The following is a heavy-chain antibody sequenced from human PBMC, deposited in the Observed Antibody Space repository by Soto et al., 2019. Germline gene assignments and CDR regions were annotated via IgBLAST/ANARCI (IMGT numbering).Heavy chain of an antibody. J-gene: IGHJ6*03. Sequence: SETLSLTCTVSGGSISSYYWSWIRQPPGKGLEWIGYIYYSGSTNYNPSLKSRVTISVDTSKNQFSLKLSSVTAADTAVYYCARRVKSYCSSTSCYEVGYYYYYMDVWGKGTTVTVSS. CDR1: GGSISSYY. V-gene: IGHV4-59*01. D-gene: IGHD2-2*01. CDR2: IYYSGST. CDR3: ARRVKSYCSSTSCYEVGYYYYYMDV.